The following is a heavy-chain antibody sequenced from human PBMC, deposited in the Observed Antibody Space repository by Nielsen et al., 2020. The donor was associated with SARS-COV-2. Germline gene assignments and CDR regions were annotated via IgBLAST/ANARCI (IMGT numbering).Heavy chain of an antibody. V-gene: IGHV3-21*01. Sequence: GESLKISCAASGFTFSSYSMNWVRQAPGKGLEWVSSISNSSSYIYYADSVKGRFTISGDNAKNSLYLQMNSLRAEDTAVYYCARVATVTKLDPWGQGTLVTVSS. CDR1: GFTFSSYS. J-gene: IGHJ5*02. CDR2: ISNSSSYI. D-gene: IGHD4-17*01. CDR3: ARVATVTKLDP.